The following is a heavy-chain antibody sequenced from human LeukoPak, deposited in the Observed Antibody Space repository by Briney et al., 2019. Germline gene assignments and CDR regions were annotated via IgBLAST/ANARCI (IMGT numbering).Heavy chain of an antibody. CDR1: GASFSNYY. CDR2: VFHLGMT. V-gene: IGHV4-59*08. CDR3: ARWVAASSIDY. D-gene: IGHD6-13*01. J-gene: IGHJ4*02. Sequence: SETLSLTCAVSGASFSNYYWSWIRQSPGKGLEWIGYVFHLGMTNYNPSLQSRVTISVDTSKNQFSLKLRSVTAADTAVYYCARWVAASSIDYWGQGTLVTVSS.